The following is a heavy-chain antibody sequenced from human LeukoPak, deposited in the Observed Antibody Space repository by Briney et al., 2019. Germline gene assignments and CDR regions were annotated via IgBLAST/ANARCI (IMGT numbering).Heavy chain of an antibody. Sequence: PGGSLRLSCAASGFTFSSYGMHWVRQAPGKGLEWVAFIRYDGSNKYYADSVKGRFTISRDNSKNTLYLQMNSLRAEDTAVYYCAKDTIFVHSGHGGIDYWGQGTLVTVSS. V-gene: IGHV3-30*02. CDR2: IRYDGSNK. CDR3: AKDTIFVHSGHGGIDY. J-gene: IGHJ4*02. CDR1: GFTFSSYG. D-gene: IGHD3-3*01.